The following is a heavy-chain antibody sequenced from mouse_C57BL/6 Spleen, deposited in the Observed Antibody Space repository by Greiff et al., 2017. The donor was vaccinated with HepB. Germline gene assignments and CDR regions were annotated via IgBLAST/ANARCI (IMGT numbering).Heavy chain of an antibody. Sequence: QVQLKQSGPELVKPGASVKISCKASGYAFSSSWMNWVKQRPGKGLEWIGRIYPGDGDTNYNGKFKGKATLTADKSSSTAYMQLSSLTSEDSAVYFCARGGKYYGSSPNWYFDVWGTGTTVTVSS. V-gene: IGHV1-82*01. CDR2: IYPGDGDT. CDR3: ARGGKYYGSSPNWYFDV. J-gene: IGHJ1*03. D-gene: IGHD1-1*01. CDR1: GYAFSSSW.